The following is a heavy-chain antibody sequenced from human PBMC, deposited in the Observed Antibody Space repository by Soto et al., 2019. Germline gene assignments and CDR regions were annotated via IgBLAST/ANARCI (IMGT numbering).Heavy chain of an antibody. CDR2: ISSSSSTI. J-gene: IGHJ6*03. CDR3: ARGRYYDFWSGYYYDYYYYYMDV. D-gene: IGHD3-3*01. Sequence: GGSLRLSCAASGFTFSSYSMNWVRQAPGKGLEWVSYISSSSSTIYYADSVKGRFTISRDNAKNSLYLQMNSLRSEDTAVYYCARGRYYDFWSGYYYDYYYYYMDVWGKGTTVTVSS. CDR1: GFTFSSYS. V-gene: IGHV3-48*01.